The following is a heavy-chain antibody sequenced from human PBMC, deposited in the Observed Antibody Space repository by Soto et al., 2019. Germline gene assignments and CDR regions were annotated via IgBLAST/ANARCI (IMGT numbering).Heavy chain of an antibody. Sequence: ASVKVSCKASGYSFTSLDINWLRQTAGQGLEWMGWMQPSTGRTGYAQKFQGRVTMTRDTSINTAYMELTTLTSDATAFYYCARGVSAGVDYWGQGTLVTVSS. J-gene: IGHJ4*02. CDR2: MQPSTGRT. CDR1: GYSFTSLD. V-gene: IGHV1-8*01. CDR3: ARGVSAGVDY. D-gene: IGHD1-26*01.